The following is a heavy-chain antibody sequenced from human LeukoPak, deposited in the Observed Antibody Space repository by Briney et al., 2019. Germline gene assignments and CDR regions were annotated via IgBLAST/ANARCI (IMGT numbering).Heavy chain of an antibody. CDR1: GGTFSSYA. D-gene: IGHD3-22*01. Sequence: SVKVSCKASGGTFSSYAISWVRQAPGQGLEWMGGIIPIFGTANYAQKFQGRVTITADESTSTAYMELSSLRSEDTAVYYCATKGITMIVDANYGMDVWGQGTTVTVSS. CDR3: ATKGITMIVDANYGMDV. V-gene: IGHV1-69*13. J-gene: IGHJ6*02. CDR2: IIPIFGTA.